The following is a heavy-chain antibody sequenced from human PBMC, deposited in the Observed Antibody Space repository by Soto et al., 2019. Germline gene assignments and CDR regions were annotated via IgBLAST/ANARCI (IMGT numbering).Heavy chain of an antibody. CDR3: ASDYSSSIAAGNLFDP. CDR2: IYYSGST. V-gene: IGHV4-31*03. Sequence: SETLFLTCTVSGDSISSGGYYWSWIRQHPGKGLEWIGYIYYSGSTYYNPSLKSRVTISVDTSKNQFSLKLSSVTAADTAVYYCASDYSSSIAAGNLFDPWGQGTLVTVSS. J-gene: IGHJ5*02. D-gene: IGHD6-6*01. CDR1: GDSISSGGYY.